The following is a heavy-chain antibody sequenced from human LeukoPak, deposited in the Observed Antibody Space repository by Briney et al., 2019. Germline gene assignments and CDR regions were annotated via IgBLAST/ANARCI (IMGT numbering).Heavy chain of an antibody. J-gene: IGHJ3*02. D-gene: IGHD5-12*01. CDR2: IHYSGST. V-gene: IGHV4-59*08. Sequence: SETLSLTCTVSGGSVSNYYWSWIRQPPGKGLEWIGYIHYSGSTNNNPSLKSRVTISVDTSKNQFSLKLSSVTAADTAVYYCARTGGYDFDAFDIWGQGTMVTVSS. CDR3: ARTGGYDFDAFDI. CDR1: GGSVSNYY.